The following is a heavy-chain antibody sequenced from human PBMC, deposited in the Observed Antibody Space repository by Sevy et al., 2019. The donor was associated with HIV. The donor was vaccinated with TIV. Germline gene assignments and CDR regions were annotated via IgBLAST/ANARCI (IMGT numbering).Heavy chain of an antibody. CDR3: ASIGSGRSVAGTVVDY. Sequence: GGSLRLSCAASGFTVSSNYMSWVRQAPGKGLEWVSVIYSGGSTYYADSVKGRFTISRDNSKNTLYLQMNSLRAGDTAVYYCASIGSGRSVAGTVVDYWGQGTLVTVSS. D-gene: IGHD6-19*01. CDR1: GFTVSSNY. V-gene: IGHV3-53*01. J-gene: IGHJ4*02. CDR2: IYSGGST.